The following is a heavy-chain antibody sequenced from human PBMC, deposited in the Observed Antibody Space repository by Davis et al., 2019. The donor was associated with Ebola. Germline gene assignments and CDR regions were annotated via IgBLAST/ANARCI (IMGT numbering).Heavy chain of an antibody. D-gene: IGHD2/OR15-2a*01. CDR2: INPSGGST. CDR1: GYTFTSYY. Sequence: ASVKVSCKASGYTFTSYYMHWVRQAPGQGLEWMGIINPSGGSTSYAQKFQGRVTMTRDTSTSTVYMELSSLRSEDTAVYYCAKGGARYFYHYYGMDVWGQGTTVTVSS. J-gene: IGHJ6*02. V-gene: IGHV1-46*01. CDR3: AKGGARYFYHYYGMDV.